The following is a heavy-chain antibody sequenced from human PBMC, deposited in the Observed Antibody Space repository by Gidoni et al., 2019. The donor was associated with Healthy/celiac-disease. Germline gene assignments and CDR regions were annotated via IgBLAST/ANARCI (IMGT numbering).Heavy chain of an antibody. Sequence: QVQLQASGPGLVKPSATLSLTCTVSGGSISSYSWSWIRQPPGKGLEWIGYFYYSGSTNYNPSLKSRVTISVDTSKNQFSLKLSSVTAADTAVYYCARLHRARYGDYKHFDYWGQGTLVTVSS. CDR1: GGSISSYS. J-gene: IGHJ4*02. V-gene: IGHV4-59*08. D-gene: IGHD4-17*01. CDR3: ARLHRARYGDYKHFDY. CDR2: FYYSGST.